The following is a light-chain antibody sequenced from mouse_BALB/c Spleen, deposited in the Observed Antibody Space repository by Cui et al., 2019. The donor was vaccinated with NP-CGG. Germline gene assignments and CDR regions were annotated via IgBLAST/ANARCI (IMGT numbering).Light chain of an antibody. Sequence: QAALAQAPALTTSPGETVTLTCRSSTGAVTTSNYANWVQEKPDHLFTGLIGGTNNRVPGVPARFSGSLIGDKSALTITGAQTEDETIYFCALWYSNHWVFGGGTKLTVL. V-gene: IGLV1*01. CDR1: TGAVTTSNY. CDR3: ALWYSNHWV. J-gene: IGLJ1*01. CDR2: GTN.